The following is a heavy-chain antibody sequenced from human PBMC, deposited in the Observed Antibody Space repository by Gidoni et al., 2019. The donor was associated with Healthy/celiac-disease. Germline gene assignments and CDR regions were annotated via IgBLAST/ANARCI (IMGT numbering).Heavy chain of an antibody. J-gene: IGHJ4*02. CDR3: ARIHYYDSSGYYPPYFDY. Sequence: QLQLQESGPGLVKPSETLSLTCTFSGGSISSSSYYWGWIRQPPGKGLEWIGSIYYSGSTYYNPSLKSRFTISVDTSKNQFSLKLSSVTAADTAVYYCARIHYYDSSGYYPPYFDYWGQGTLVTVSS. D-gene: IGHD3-22*01. V-gene: IGHV4-39*01. CDR2: IYYSGST. CDR1: GGSISSSSYY.